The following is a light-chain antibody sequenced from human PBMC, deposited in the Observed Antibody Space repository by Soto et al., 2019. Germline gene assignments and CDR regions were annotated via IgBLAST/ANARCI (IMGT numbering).Light chain of an antibody. CDR2: AAS. V-gene: IGKV1-5*01. CDR3: QQLNTYPCT. CDR1: QSISSG. Sequence: IQITQCKSTQSAYLAARVTNTCRASQSISSGLAWYQQKPGKAPKLLIYAASSLQSGVPSRFSGSGSGTEFTLTISSLQPADFAAYYCQQLNTYPCTLGPGTKVDIK. J-gene: IGKJ3*01.